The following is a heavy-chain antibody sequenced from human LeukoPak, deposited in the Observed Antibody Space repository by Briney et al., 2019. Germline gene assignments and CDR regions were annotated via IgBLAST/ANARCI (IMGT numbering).Heavy chain of an antibody. J-gene: IGHJ5*02. D-gene: IGHD2-2*01. CDR3: ARGCCSSTSCYRKPNWFDP. V-gene: IGHV4-34*01. CDR2: INHSGST. CDR1: GGSFSGYY. Sequence: SETLSLTCAVYGGSFSGYYWSWIRQPPGKGLEWIGEINHSGSTNYNPSLKSRVTISVDTSKNQFSLKLSSVTAADTAVYYCARGCCSSTSCYRKPNWFDPWGQGTLVTVSS.